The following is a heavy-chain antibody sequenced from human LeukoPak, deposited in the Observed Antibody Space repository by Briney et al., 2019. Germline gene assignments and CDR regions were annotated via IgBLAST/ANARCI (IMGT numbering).Heavy chain of an antibody. D-gene: IGHD3-3*01. CDR3: ARAYSCARDGTYYDFWSGYSDSEIPS. J-gene: IGHJ5*02. CDR2: MNPNSGNT. Sequence: ASVKVSCKASGYTFTSYDINWVRQATGQGLEWMGWMNPNSGNTGYAQKFQGRVTMTRNTSISTAYMELSSLRSEDTAVYYCARAYSCARDGTYYDFWSGYSDSEIPSWGQGTLVTVSS. CDR1: GYTFTSYD. V-gene: IGHV1-8*01.